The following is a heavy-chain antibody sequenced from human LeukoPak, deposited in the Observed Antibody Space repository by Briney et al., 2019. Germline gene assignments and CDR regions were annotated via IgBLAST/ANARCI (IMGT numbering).Heavy chain of an antibody. CDR3: AKDAAAAGTFDY. V-gene: IGHV3-30*18. CDR2: ISYDGSNK. D-gene: IGHD6-13*01. J-gene: IGHJ4*02. Sequence: GGSLRLSCAAPGFTFSSYGMHWVRQAPGKGLEWVAVISYDGSNKYYADSVKGRFTISRDNSKNTLYLQMNSLRAEDTAVYYCAKDAAAAGTFDYWGQGTLVTVSS. CDR1: GFTFSSYG.